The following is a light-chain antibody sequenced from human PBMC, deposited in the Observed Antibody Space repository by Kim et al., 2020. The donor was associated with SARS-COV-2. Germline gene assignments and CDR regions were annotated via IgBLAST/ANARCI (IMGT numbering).Light chain of an antibody. CDR1: LSINNN. CDR3: QQYYDWPIT. CDR2: AAS. Sequence: ETVMTQSPATLSVSPGDRATLSCRASLSINNNLAWYQQKPGQAPRLLIHAASTRATGIPARVSGSGSGTEFTLSISNVQSEDFAVYYCQQYYDWPITFGQGTRLEIK. J-gene: IGKJ5*01. V-gene: IGKV3-15*01.